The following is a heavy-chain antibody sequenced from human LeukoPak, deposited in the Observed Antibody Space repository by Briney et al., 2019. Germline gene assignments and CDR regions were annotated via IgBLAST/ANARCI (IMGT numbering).Heavy chain of an antibody. Sequence: GGSLRLSCAAAGFSFSSYGNNWDRQAPGKGLEWVAVIWYDGNKKYYADSVRGRFTISRDNSKNTMYLQMDSLRGDDTAVYYCARDAGFGVSYYFYYSGDRDLFTVSS. CDR3: ARDAGFGVSYYFYY. CDR2: IWYDGNKK. D-gene: IGHD1-26*01. V-gene: IGHV3-33*01. CDR1: GFSFSSYG. J-gene: IGHJ4*03.